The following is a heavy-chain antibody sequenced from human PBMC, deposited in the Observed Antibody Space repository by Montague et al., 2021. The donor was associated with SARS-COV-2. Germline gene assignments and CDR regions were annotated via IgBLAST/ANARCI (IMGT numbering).Heavy chain of an antibody. D-gene: IGHD1-1*01. Sequence: SETLSLTCAVSGGSIRSYYWSWIRQSPGKGLKWIGYVHYTGSTKYNSSLKTRVTLSLDTPKNHFSLRLNSVTAADTAVYYCARAQNICFIANCVNYFDLWGLGALVSVSS. V-gene: IGHV4-59*01. J-gene: IGHJ4*02. CDR2: VHYTGST. CDR1: GGSIRSYY. CDR3: ARAQNICFIANCVNYFDL.